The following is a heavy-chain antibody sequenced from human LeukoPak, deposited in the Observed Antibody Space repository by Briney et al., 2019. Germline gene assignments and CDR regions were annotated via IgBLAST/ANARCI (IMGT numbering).Heavy chain of an antibody. J-gene: IGHJ3*02. V-gene: IGHV3-30*18. CDR1: GFTFSSYG. Sequence: PGRSLRLSCAASGFTFSSYGMHWVRQAPGKGLEWVAVISYDGSNKYYADSVKGRFTISRDNSKNTLYLQMNSLRAEGTAVYYCAKIGWVRGEGAFDIWGQGTMVTVSS. D-gene: IGHD3-10*01. CDR2: ISYDGSNK. CDR3: AKIGWVRGEGAFDI.